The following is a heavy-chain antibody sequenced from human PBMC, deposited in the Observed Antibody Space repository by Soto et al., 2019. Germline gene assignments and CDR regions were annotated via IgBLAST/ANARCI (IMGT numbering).Heavy chain of an antibody. CDR3: AAREVENLLLHNYYYYGMDV. D-gene: IGHD1-26*01. CDR2: INPNSGGT. CDR1: GYTFTGYY. Sequence: GASVKVSCKASGYTFTGYYMHWVRQAPGQGLEWMGWINPNSGGTNYAQKFQGWVTMTRDTSISTAYMELSRLRSDDTAVYYCAAREVENLLLHNYYYYGMDVWGQGTTVTVYS. V-gene: IGHV1-2*04. J-gene: IGHJ6*02.